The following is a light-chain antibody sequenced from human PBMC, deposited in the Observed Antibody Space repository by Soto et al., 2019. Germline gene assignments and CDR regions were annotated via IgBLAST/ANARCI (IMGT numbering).Light chain of an antibody. Sequence: QPVLTQSPSASASLGASVKLTCTLSSGHSSYAIAWHQQQPEKGPRYLMKLNSDGSHSKGDGIPDRFSGSSSGAHRYLAISSPQSEDEPHYYCQTCATRPHVVFGEGTQLPAL. CDR2: LNSDGSH. J-gene: IGLJ2*01. V-gene: IGLV4-69*01. CDR1: SGHSSYA. CDR3: QTCATRPHVV.